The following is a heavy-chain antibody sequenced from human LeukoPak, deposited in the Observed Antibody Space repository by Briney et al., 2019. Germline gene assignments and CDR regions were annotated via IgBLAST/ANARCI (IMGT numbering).Heavy chain of an antibody. J-gene: IGHJ6*03. CDR3: ARDKGYGSGSKYYYYYMDV. CDR2: IWYDGSNK. D-gene: IGHD3-10*01. V-gene: IGHV3-33*01. Sequence: GSLRLSCAASGFTFSSYGMQWVRQAPGKGLEWVAVIWYDGSNKYYADSVKGRFTISRDNSKNTLYLQMNSLRAEDTAVYYCARDKGYGSGSKYYYYYMDVWGKGTTVTVSS. CDR1: GFTFSSYG.